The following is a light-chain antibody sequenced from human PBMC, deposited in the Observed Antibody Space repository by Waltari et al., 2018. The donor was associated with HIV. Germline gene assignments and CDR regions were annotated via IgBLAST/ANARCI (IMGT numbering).Light chain of an antibody. CDR1: QSLNNY. J-gene: IGKJ2*01. CDR3: QQRSIWPRT. V-gene: IGKV3-11*01. CDR2: DSA. Sequence: EIVLTQSPATLSSSQGERATLSCSASQSLNNYLALSQQRPGQPPSLLIYDSANRAASIPARFSGRGSGTDFTLTISSLEPEDFAVYYCQQRSIWPRTFGQGTKLEIK.